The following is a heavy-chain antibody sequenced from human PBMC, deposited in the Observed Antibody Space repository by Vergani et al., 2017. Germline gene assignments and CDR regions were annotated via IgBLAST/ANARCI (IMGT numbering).Heavy chain of an antibody. Sequence: QVQLVPSGAEVKKPGASVKVSCKASGYTFTSYGISWVRQAPGQGLEWMGWISAYNGNTNYAQKPQGRVTMTTDTSTSTAYMELRSLRSDDTAVYYCARDLWGHGDSGSGYWGQGTLVTVSS. CDR3: ARDLWGHGDSGSGY. D-gene: IGHD3-10*01. V-gene: IGHV1-18*01. CDR2: ISAYNGNT. CDR1: GYTFTSYG. J-gene: IGHJ4*02.